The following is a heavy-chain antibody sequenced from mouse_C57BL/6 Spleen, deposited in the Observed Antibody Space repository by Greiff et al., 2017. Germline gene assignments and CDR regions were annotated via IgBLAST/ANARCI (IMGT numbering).Heavy chain of an antibody. D-gene: IGHD2-2*01. CDR3: ARNHGYDEDWYFDV. Sequence: VQLQQSGPGLVQPSQSLSITCTVSGFSLTSYGVHWVRQSPGKGLEWLGVIWSGGSTDYNAAFISRLSISKDNSKSPVFFKMNSLQADDTAIYYCARNHGYDEDWYFDVWGTGTTVTVSS. V-gene: IGHV2-2*01. CDR2: IWSGGST. J-gene: IGHJ1*03. CDR1: GFSLTSYG.